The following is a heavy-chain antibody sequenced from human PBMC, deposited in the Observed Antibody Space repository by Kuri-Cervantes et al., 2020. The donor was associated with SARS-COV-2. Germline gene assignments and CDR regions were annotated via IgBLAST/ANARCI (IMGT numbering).Heavy chain of an antibody. CDR3: ARGGWVGATTYYFDL. CDR2: IGSSSTYI. CDR1: GFIFSSYR. D-gene: IGHD1-26*01. V-gene: IGHV3-21*01. J-gene: IGHJ4*02. Sequence: GESLKISCAASGFIFSSYRMSWVRQAPGEGLEWVSSIGSSSTYIYHADSVKGRFTISRDNSKYTLYLHMSRLRPEDTTVYYCARGGWVGATTYYFDLWGQGTLVTVSS.